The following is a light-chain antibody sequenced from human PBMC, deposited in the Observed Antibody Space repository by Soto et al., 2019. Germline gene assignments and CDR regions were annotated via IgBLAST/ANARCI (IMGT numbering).Light chain of an antibody. CDR1: QPINTY. CDR3: HRRSNWPPEDT. Sequence: EVLLTQSPATLSFTPGESATLSCRASQPINTYLGWYQQKSGQSPRLLIYDASNRAADIPARFSASGFATDFTLTTRSLKPEDFGTYSCHRRSNWPPEDTFGQGTKLEI. J-gene: IGKJ2*01. CDR2: DAS. V-gene: IGKV3-11*01.